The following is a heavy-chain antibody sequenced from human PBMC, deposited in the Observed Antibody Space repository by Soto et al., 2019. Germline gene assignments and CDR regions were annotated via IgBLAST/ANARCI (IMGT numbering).Heavy chain of an antibody. CDR2: ISGSGGST. Sequence: GGSMRLSCAASGFTFSDSTVHWVRQAPGKGLEWVSAISGSGGSTYYADSVKGRFTISRDNSKNTLYLQMNSLRAEDTAVYYCAKDRVVVAATLFDYWGQGTLVTVSS. V-gene: IGHV3-23*01. CDR1: GFTFSDST. J-gene: IGHJ4*02. D-gene: IGHD2-15*01. CDR3: AKDRVVVAATLFDY.